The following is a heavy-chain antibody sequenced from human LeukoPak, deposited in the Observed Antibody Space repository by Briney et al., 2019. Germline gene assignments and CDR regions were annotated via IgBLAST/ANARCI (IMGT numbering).Heavy chain of an antibody. CDR2: MNPNSGNT. CDR1: GYTFTSYD. V-gene: IGHV1-8*01. CDR3: ARVGGMATIDY. J-gene: IGHJ4*02. Sequence: ASVKVSCKASGYTFTSYDINWVRQATGQGLEWMGWMNPNSGNTGYAQKFQGRVTITADESTSTAYMELSRLRSEDTAVYYCARVGGMATIDYWGQGTLVTVSS. D-gene: IGHD5-24*01.